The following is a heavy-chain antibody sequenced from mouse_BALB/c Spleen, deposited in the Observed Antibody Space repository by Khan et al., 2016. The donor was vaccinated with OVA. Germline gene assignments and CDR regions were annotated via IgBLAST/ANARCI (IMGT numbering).Heavy chain of an antibody. J-gene: IGHJ3*01. D-gene: IGHD2-14*01. Sequence: QVQLMQSGPGLVQPSQSLSITCTVSGFSLTTYGVHWVRQSPGKGLEWLGVIWSGGTTDYNAPFISRLNITKDNSKSHVFLKMNSLRTDDTAMSYCARNSYMYDFTYWGQGTLVTVSA. V-gene: IGHV2-2*01. CDR1: GFSLTTYG. CDR3: ARNSYMYDFTY. CDR2: IWSGGTT.